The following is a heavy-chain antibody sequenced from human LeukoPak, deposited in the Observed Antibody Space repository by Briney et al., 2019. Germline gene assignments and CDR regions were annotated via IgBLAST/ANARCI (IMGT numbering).Heavy chain of an antibody. Sequence: GSLRLSCAASGFTFSSYWMSWVRQAPGKGLEWVANIKQDGSEKYYVDSEKGRFTISRDNAKNSLYLQMNSLRAEDTAVYYCARDDCSSISCYHNWFDPWGQGTLVTVSS. CDR2: IKQDGSEK. CDR1: GFTFSSYW. D-gene: IGHD2-2*01. J-gene: IGHJ5*02. V-gene: IGHV3-7*01. CDR3: ARDDCSSISCYHNWFDP.